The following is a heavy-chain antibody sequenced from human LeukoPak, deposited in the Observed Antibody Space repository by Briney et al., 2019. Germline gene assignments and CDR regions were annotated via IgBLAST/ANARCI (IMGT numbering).Heavy chain of an antibody. Sequence: ASVKVSCKASGYTFTSYDINWVRQATGQGLEWMGWMNPNSGNTGYAQKFQDRVTITRNTSISTAYMELSSLRSEDTAVYYCARATLVVPAAIKDYYYYMDVWGKGTTVTVSS. J-gene: IGHJ6*03. D-gene: IGHD2-2*01. CDR3: ARATLVVPAAIKDYYYYMDV. V-gene: IGHV1-8*03. CDR2: MNPNSGNT. CDR1: GYTFTSYD.